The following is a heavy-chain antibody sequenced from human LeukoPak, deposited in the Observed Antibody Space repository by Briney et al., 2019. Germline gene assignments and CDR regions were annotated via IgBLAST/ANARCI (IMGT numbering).Heavy chain of an antibody. V-gene: IGHV4-34*01. Sequence: PSETLSLTCAVYGGSFSGYYWSWIRQPPGKGLEWIGEINHSGSTNYNPSLKGRVTISVDTSKNQFSLKLSSVTAADTAVYYCARKQSSRHAGFDYWGQGTLVTVSS. CDR2: INHSGST. CDR3: ARKQSSRHAGFDY. D-gene: IGHD2-2*01. CDR1: GGSFSGYY. J-gene: IGHJ4*02.